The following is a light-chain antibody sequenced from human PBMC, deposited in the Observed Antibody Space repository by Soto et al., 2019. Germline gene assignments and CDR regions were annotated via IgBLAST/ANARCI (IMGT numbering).Light chain of an antibody. Sequence: VVTKSRSTLSFSLGEKSTLSCRASQSVSSSYLAWYQQKPGQAPRLLIYGASSRATGIPDRFSGSGSGTDFTLTISRLEPEDFAVYYCQQYGNSPRTFGQGTKVDI. CDR3: QQYGNSPRT. CDR1: QSVSSSY. CDR2: GAS. J-gene: IGKJ1*01. V-gene: IGKV3-20*01.